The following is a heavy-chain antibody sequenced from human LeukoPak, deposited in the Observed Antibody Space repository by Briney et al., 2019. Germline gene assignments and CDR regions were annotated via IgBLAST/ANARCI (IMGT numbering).Heavy chain of an antibody. CDR3: ARRPALGATVTTTFDY. V-gene: IGHV4-38-2*02. Sequence: SETLSLTWTVSGYSISSGFDWGWIRQPPGKGLGWIGEINHSGSTNYNPSLKSRVTISVDTSKNQFSLKLSSVTAADTAVYYCARRPALGATVTTTFDYWGQGTLVTVSS. D-gene: IGHD4-17*01. CDR2: INHSGST. CDR1: GYSISSGFD. J-gene: IGHJ4*02.